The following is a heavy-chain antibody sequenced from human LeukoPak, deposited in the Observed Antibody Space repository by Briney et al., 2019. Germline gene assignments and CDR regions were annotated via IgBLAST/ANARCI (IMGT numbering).Heavy chain of an antibody. V-gene: IGHV3-48*04. CDR2: IGHTGSIT. CDR3: VRDGAVVTSGSYPWRYFQY. Sequence: GGSLRLSCAGSGFTFGSYSMNWVRHALGKGLEWVSYIGHTGSITDYADSVKGRFTVSRDNAKNSLYLQMNTLRAEDTAVYYCVRDGAVVTSGSYPWRYFQYWGLGTLVTVSS. J-gene: IGHJ1*01. CDR1: GFTFGSYS. D-gene: IGHD3-10*01.